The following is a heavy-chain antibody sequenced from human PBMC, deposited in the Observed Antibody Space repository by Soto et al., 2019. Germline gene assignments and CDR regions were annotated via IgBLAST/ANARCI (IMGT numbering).Heavy chain of an antibody. J-gene: IGHJ4*02. CDR3: ARDLGSEQWFFDN. CDR1: GASVSGDGSY. V-gene: IGHV4-31*03. CDR2: IHNSGST. Sequence: QVQLQESGPGLVKPSQTLSLTCLVSGASVSGDGSYCSWIRQHPGKGLEFIGYIHNSGSTYSNPSLENGVAMSIDTSKIQFSLRLSSVTAADSAVYFCARDLGSEQWFFDNWGQGILVTVSS. D-gene: IGHD6-19*01.